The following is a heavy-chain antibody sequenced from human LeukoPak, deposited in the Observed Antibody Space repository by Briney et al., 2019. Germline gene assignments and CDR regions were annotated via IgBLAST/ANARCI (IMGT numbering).Heavy chain of an antibody. Sequence: GGSLRLSCAASGFTFEDYGMSWVRQTPGKGLEWDSGIIWSGGSTGYADSVKGRFTISRDNAKNTLYLQMNSLRAEDTAVYYCARAPDYYDSSVGYWGQGTLVTVSS. CDR1: GFTFEDYG. J-gene: IGHJ4*02. CDR3: ARAPDYYDSSVGY. V-gene: IGHV3-20*04. CDR2: IIWSGGST. D-gene: IGHD3-22*01.